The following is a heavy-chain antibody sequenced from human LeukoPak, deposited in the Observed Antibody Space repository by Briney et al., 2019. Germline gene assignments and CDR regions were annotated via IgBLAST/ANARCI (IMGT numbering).Heavy chain of an antibody. CDR1: GFTFSSYG. CDR3: ARDARLVAFDN. CDR2: IRYDGSKK. J-gene: IGHJ4*02. D-gene: IGHD5-12*01. V-gene: IGHV3-30*02. Sequence: GGSLRLSCAASGFTFSSYGMHWVRQAPGKGLEWVAFIRYDGSKKYYVDSVKGRFTISRDNSKNTLYLQMNSLRADDTAVYYCARDARLVAFDNWGQGTLVTVSS.